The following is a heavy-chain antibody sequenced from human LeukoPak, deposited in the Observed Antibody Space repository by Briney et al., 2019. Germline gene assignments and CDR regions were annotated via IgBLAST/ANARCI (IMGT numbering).Heavy chain of an antibody. D-gene: IGHD6-19*01. J-gene: IGHJ4*02. Sequence: SQTLSLTCAISGDSVSINSAAWNWIRQSPSRGLEWLGRTYQRAKWYNDYAVSVKSRITINPDISKNQFSLQLNSVTPEDTAVYYCARSPSPYSSGWYFDYWGQGTLVTVSS. CDR1: GDSVSINSAA. CDR2: TYQRAKWYN. CDR3: ARSPSPYSSGWYFDY. V-gene: IGHV6-1*01.